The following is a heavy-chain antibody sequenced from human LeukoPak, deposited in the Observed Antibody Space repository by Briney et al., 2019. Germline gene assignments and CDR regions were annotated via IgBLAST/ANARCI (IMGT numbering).Heavy chain of an antibody. Sequence: GGTLRLSCAASGFTFSSHGMSWVRQAPGKGLEWVSTISSSGSTIYYADSVKGRFTISRDNAKNSLYLQMNSLRAEDTAVYYCAKEGFYYMDVWGKGTTVTISS. V-gene: IGHV3-48*04. CDR1: GFTFSSHG. CDR2: ISSSGSTI. CDR3: AKEGFYYMDV. J-gene: IGHJ6*03.